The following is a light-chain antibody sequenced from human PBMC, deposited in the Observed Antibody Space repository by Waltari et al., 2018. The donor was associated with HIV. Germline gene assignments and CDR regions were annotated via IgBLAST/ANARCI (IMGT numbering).Light chain of an antibody. CDR3: QQYYNIPRT. CDR2: DAS. J-gene: IGKJ2*01. Sequence: DIQMTQSPSSLSASVGDRVTITCRASQVTSNSLAWYQQKPGKAPKLLVYDASRLESGFPSRISGSGGGTDFTLTITTLQPEDFATYFCQQYYNIPRTFGQGTEVEV. CDR1: QVTSNS. V-gene: IGKV1-NL1*01.